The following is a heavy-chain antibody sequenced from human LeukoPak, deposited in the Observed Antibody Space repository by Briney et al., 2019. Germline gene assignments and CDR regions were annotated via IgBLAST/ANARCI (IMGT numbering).Heavy chain of an antibody. Sequence: QPGGSLRLSCAASGFTFSSYWMHWVRQAPGKGLVWVSRINTDGSSTTYADSVKGRFTISRDNAKNTLYLQMNSLRAEDTAVYYCARAAYSSSSRMDVWGKGTTVTVSS. CDR1: GFTFSSYW. V-gene: IGHV3-74*01. J-gene: IGHJ6*04. CDR3: ARAAYSSSSRMDV. D-gene: IGHD6-6*01. CDR2: INTDGSST.